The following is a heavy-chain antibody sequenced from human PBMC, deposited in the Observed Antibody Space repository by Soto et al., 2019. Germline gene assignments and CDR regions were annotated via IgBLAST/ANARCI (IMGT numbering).Heavy chain of an antibody. D-gene: IGHD3-10*01. CDR1: GASISSSSDY. Sequence: SETLSLTCTVSGASISSSSDYWGWIRQSPGQGLEWIGRIYHSGSTYYNPSLKSRVTISVDKSKNQFSLHLNSLSAADTAVYYCATSMVQGVPPTHYYYYGMDVWGQGTTVTVSS. V-gene: IGHV4-39*07. CDR2: IYHSGST. J-gene: IGHJ6*02. CDR3: ATSMVQGVPPTHYYYYGMDV.